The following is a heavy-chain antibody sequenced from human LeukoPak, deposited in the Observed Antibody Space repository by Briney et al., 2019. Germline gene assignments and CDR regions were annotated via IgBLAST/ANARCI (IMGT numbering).Heavy chain of an antibody. CDR1: GDSVSSNSTA. CDR3: ARDGPGLSYYFDY. CDR2: TYYRSKWYN. D-gene: IGHD3/OR15-3a*01. V-gene: IGHV6-1*01. Sequence: SQTLSLTCAISGDSVSSNSTAWNWIRQSPSRGLEWLGRTYYRSKWYNEYAVSVKSRININSDTSKNQFSLHLNSVTPEDTAVYYCARDGPGLSYYFDYWGQGTLVTVSS. J-gene: IGHJ4*02.